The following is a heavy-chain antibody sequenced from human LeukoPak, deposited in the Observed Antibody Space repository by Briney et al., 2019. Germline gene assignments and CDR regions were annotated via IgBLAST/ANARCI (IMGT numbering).Heavy chain of an antibody. J-gene: IGHJ4*02. CDR2: IVVGSGNT. Sequence: SVKVSCKASGFTFTNSAVQWVRQARGQRLEWIGWIVVGSGNTNYAQKFQERVTITRDMSTSTAYMDLSSLRSEDTAVYYCAAPGPDYGDYGGEYYFDFWGQGTLVTVSS. V-gene: IGHV1-58*01. D-gene: IGHD4-17*01. CDR3: AAPGPDYGDYGGEYYFDF. CDR1: GFTFTNSA.